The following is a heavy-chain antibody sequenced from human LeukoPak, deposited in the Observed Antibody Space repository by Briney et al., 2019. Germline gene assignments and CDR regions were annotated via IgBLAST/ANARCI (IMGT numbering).Heavy chain of an antibody. D-gene: IGHD3-10*01. V-gene: IGHV3-48*02. CDR2: ISSGSSTT. CDR1: GFTFSPLG. Sequence: PGGSLRLSCAASGFTFSPLGMNWVRQAPGRGLEWVSYISSGSSTTYYADSVKGRFTISRDNAKNSLYLQVNSLRDKDTAVYYCARGRGLTLSYHYFDYWGQGTLVTVSS. CDR3: ARGRGLTLSYHYFDY. J-gene: IGHJ4*02.